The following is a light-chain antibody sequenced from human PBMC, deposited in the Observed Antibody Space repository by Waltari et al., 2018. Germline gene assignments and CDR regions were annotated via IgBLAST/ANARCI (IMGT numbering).Light chain of an antibody. Sequence: DIQMTQSPSTLSASVGDRVTITCRASQSITRWLAGYQQKAGKAPKLLIYKASILERGVPSRFSGGGSGSEFTLTISSLQPDDFATYYCQHYDSYSATFGRGTKVEIK. CDR3: QHYDSYSAT. J-gene: IGKJ4*02. CDR1: QSITRW. V-gene: IGKV1-5*03. CDR2: KAS.